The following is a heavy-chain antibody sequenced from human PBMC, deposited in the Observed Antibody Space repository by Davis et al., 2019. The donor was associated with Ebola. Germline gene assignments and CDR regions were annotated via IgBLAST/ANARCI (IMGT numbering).Heavy chain of an antibody. J-gene: IGHJ6*02. CDR1: GFTFDDYA. CDR3: AKGGIVPTADPPYYYYAMDV. CDR2: ISWNSGSI. V-gene: IGHV3-9*01. D-gene: IGHD2-2*01. Sequence: PGGSLRLSCAVSGFTFDDYAMHWVRQAPGKGLEWVSGISWNSGSIGYADSVKGRFTISSDNAKNYLYLQMNSLRAEDTAFYYCAKGGIVPTADPPYYYYAMDVWGQGTTVTVSS.